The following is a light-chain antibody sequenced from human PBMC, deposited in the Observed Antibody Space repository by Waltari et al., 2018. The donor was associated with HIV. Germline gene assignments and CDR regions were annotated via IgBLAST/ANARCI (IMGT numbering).Light chain of an antibody. CDR1: QSIRTF. V-gene: IGKV1-39*01. CDR2: DTS. CDR3: QQSYRAPYT. Sequence: DIQMTQFPSSLSASVGDTITITCRASQSIRTFLIWYQQKPGKAPKLLIYDTSTLQSDVPSRFSGSGSGTDFTLTVSSLQPEDFATYYCQQSYRAPYTFGQGTKLEIK. J-gene: IGKJ2*01.